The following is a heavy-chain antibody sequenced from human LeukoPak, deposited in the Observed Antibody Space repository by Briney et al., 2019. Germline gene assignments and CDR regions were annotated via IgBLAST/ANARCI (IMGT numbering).Heavy chain of an antibody. CDR3: AREEITVTDAFDI. V-gene: IGHV3-74*01. Sequence: GGSLRLSCAASGFTFSSYAMSWVRQAPGKGLEWVSRINSYGTNINYADSVKGRFSISRDNAKNTLYLQMNSLRAEDMAVYYCAREEITVTDAFDIWGQGTMVSVSS. J-gene: IGHJ3*02. D-gene: IGHD4-17*01. CDR1: GFTFSSYA. CDR2: INSYGTNI.